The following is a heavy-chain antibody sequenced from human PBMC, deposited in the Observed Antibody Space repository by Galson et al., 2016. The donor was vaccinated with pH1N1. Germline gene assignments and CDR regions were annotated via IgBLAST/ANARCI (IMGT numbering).Heavy chain of an antibody. CDR1: GFIFTNYW. CDR3: VRGRYCSGGSCYSPTAEYFQH. V-gene: IGHV3-74*01. D-gene: IGHD2-15*01. CDR2: VNNDGSST. Sequence: SLRLSCAASGFIFTNYWMHWVRQAPGRGLEWVARVNNDGSSTNYADSVKGRFTLSRDNAKNTVFLEMSSLRVEDTGAYYCVRGRYCSGGSCYSPTAEYFQHWGRGTLLTVSS. J-gene: IGHJ1*01.